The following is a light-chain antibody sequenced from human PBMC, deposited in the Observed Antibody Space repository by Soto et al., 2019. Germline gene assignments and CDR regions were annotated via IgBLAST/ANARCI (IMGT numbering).Light chain of an antibody. V-gene: IGLV1-51*01. CDR1: SSNIGNNY. CDR2: HNN. J-gene: IGLJ3*02. Sequence: QSVLTQPPSVSAAPGQKVTISCSGSSSNIGNNYVSWYQQLPGTAPKLLIYHNNKRPSGIPDRFSGSKSGTSATLGITGLQTGDEADYYCGTWDSSLSAWGFGGGTKLTVL. CDR3: GTWDSSLSAWG.